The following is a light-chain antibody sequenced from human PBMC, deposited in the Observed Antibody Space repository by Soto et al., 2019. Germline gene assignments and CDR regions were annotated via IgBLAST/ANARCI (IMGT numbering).Light chain of an antibody. J-gene: IGLJ2*01. Sequence: QSALTQPASVSGSPGQSITISCTGTSSDVGGYNYVSWYQHHPGKAPKVMIYEVSNRPSGISNRFSGSKAGNTASLTISGLQAEDEADYYCSSYTSSSTLVFGGGTNLTVL. V-gene: IGLV2-14*01. CDR1: SSDVGGYNY. CDR3: SSYTSSSTLV. CDR2: EVS.